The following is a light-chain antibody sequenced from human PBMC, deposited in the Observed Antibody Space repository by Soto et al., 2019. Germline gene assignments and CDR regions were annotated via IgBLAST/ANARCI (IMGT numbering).Light chain of an antibody. CDR3: SSYARTSSLL. CDR1: NSDVGGYNY. J-gene: IGLJ3*02. Sequence: QSVLTQPASVSGSPGQSITISCAGTNSDVGGYNYVSWYQHHPGKAPKLMIYDVNNRPSGVSSRFSGSKSGNTASLTISGLQADDEADYYCSSYARTSSLLFGGGTKLTVL. V-gene: IGLV2-14*03. CDR2: DVN.